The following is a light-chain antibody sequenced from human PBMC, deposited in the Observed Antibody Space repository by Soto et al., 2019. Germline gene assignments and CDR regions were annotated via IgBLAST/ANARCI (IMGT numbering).Light chain of an antibody. CDR2: GAS. Sequence: EIVMTQSPATLSVSPGERATLSCRASQSVGSNLAWYQQKPGQGPRLLIYGASTRATGIPARFSGSGSGTEFTLTIGSLQSGDFAVYYCQQYNNWPPYTFGQGTKLEIK. CDR3: QQYNNWPPYT. CDR1: QSVGSN. J-gene: IGKJ2*01. V-gene: IGKV3-15*01.